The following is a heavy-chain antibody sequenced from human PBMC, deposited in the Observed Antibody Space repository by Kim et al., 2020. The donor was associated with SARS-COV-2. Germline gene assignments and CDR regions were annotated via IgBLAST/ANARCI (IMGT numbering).Heavy chain of an antibody. CDR3: AKVPHAVTVVTRPFDY. CDR1: GFTFSSYA. J-gene: IGHJ4*02. Sequence: GGSLRLSCAASGFTFSSYAMSWVRQAPGKGLEWVSAISGSGGSTYYADSVKGRFTISRDNSKNTLYLQMNSLRAEDTAVYYCAKVPHAVTVVTRPFDYWGQGTLVTVSS. V-gene: IGHV3-23*01. D-gene: IGHD2-15*01. CDR2: ISGSGGST.